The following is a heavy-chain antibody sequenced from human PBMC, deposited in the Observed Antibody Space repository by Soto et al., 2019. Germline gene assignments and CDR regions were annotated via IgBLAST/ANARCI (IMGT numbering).Heavy chain of an antibody. J-gene: IGHJ6*03. Sequence: SQTLSLTCTVSGGSISSYYWSWIRQPPGKGLEWIGYIYYSGSTNYNPSLKSRVTISVDTSKNQFSLKLSSVTAADTAVYYCARSRDDFWSGYYAPFYYYYYMDVWGKGTTVTVSS. CDR2: IYYSGST. D-gene: IGHD3-3*01. CDR3: ARSRDDFWSGYYAPFYYYYYMDV. V-gene: IGHV4-59*01. CDR1: GGSISSYY.